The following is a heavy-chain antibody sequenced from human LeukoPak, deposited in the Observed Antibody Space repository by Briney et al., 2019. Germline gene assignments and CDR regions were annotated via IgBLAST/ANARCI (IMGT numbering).Heavy chain of an antibody. D-gene: IGHD2-21*02. CDR2: IYYSGST. Sequence: SETLSLTCTVSGGSVSSGSYYWSWIRQPPGKGLEWIGYIYYSGSTNYNPSLKGQVTISVDTSKNQFSLKLSSVTAADTAVYYCARDPPPYCGGDCPSYWGQGTLVTVSS. CDR3: ARDPPPYCGGDCPSY. CDR1: GGSVSSGSYY. J-gene: IGHJ4*02. V-gene: IGHV4-61*01.